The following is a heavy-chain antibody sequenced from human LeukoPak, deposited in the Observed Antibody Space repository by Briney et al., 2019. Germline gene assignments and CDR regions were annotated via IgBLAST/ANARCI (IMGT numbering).Heavy chain of an antibody. Sequence: ASVKVSCKASGYTFTSYDIDWVRQATGQGPEWMGRMNPNSGNTAYAQKFRGRVTLTTDTSISTAYMELSSLRSDDTAVYYCARGIYSGPFHPFDYWGQGTLVTVSS. D-gene: IGHD1-26*01. J-gene: IGHJ4*02. CDR2: MNPNSGNT. CDR1: GYTFTSYD. V-gene: IGHV1-8*01. CDR3: ARGIYSGPFHPFDY.